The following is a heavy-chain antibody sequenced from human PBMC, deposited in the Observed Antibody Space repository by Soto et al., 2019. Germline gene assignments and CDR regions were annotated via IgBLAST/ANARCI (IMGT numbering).Heavy chain of an antibody. J-gene: IGHJ4*02. CDR1: GYTFTNYG. D-gene: IGHD4-17*01. V-gene: IGHV1-18*01. CDR3: AGGGGGDYAFEY. Sequence: QVQLMQSGAEVKKPGASVKVSCKASGYTFTNYGFSWVRQAPGQGLEWMGWINAYNGNTNYAQKFQGRVTVTTDTSTSKANMGLRSLRSEDTAVYYCAGGGGGDYAFEYWGRGTLVTVSS. CDR2: INAYNGNT.